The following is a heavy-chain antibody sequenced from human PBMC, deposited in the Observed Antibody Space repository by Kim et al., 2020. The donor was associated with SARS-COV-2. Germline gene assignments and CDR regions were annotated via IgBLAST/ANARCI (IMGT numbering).Heavy chain of an antibody. D-gene: IGHD1-1*01. J-gene: IGHJ6*02. Sequence: GGSLRLSCAASGFTPSGHWMNWVRQAPGKGLLWVSRMSSDGSTTHYADSVKGRFVISRDNAKNTLYLQMNSLRAEDTAVYYCARGTVHSGMDVWGQGTTVTVSS. CDR3: ARGTVHSGMDV. CDR1: GFTPSGHW. CDR2: MSSDGSTT. V-gene: IGHV3-74*01.